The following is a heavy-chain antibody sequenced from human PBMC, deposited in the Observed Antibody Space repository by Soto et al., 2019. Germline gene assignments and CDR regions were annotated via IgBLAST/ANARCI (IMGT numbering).Heavy chain of an antibody. V-gene: IGHV4-34*01. CDR3: ARVGRWLQLGY. D-gene: IGHD5-12*01. CDR1: GGSFSGYY. J-gene: IGHJ4*02. CDR2: INHSGST. Sequence: QVQLQQWGAGLLKPSETLSLTCAVYGGSFSGYYWSWIRQPPGKGLEWIGEINHSGSTNYNPSLKSRLTISVATSKNQFSLKLSSVTAADTAVYYCARVGRWLQLGYWGQGTLVTVSS.